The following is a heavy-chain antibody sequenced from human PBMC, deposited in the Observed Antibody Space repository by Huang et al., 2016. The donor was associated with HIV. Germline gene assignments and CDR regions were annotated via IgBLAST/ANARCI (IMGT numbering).Heavy chain of an antibody. CDR3: ARGGGIQLWLLGYYYMDV. V-gene: IGHV1-18*01. CDR1: GYTFSSFG. J-gene: IGHJ6*03. Sequence: QVQLVQSGAEVKKPGASVKVSCKASGYTFSSFGISWVRQAPGQGLEWVGWISGYNGNTKFAQKFQGRLTMTTDTSTSTAYMELRSLRSDDTAVYYCARGGGIQLWLLGYYYMDVWGKGTTVTVSS. D-gene: IGHD5-18*01. CDR2: ISGYNGNT.